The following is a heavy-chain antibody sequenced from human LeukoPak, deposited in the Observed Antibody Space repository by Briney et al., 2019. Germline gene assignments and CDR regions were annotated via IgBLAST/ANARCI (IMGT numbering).Heavy chain of an antibody. V-gene: IGHV4-59*08. Sequence: SETLCLTCSVSGGSIIGHWWSWIRQPPGKGLEWIGDVFYSGSNNYNPSLKSRLTISLDTSKNQFSLNLRSVTATDTAMYYCARRNTADASIDFWGQGALVTASS. CDR2: VFYSGSN. D-gene: IGHD4-17*01. J-gene: IGHJ4*02. CDR3: ARRNTADASIDF. CDR1: GGSIIGHW.